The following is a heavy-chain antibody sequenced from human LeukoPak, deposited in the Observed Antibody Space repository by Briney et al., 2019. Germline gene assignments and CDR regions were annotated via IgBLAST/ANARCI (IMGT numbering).Heavy chain of an antibody. J-gene: IGHJ4*02. D-gene: IGHD1-26*01. CDR2: ISGSGGST. CDR1: GFTFSSSA. V-gene: IGHV3-23*01. Sequence: QPGGSLRLSCAASGFTFSSSAMSWVRQAPGKGLEWVSAISGSGGSTYYADSVKGRFTISRDNSKNTLYLQMNSLRAEDTAVYYCAKGLEVGAFNGEDYWGQGTLVTVSS. CDR3: AKGLEVGAFNGEDY.